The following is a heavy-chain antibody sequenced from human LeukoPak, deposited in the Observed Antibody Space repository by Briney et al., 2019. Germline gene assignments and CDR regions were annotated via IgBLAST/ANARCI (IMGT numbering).Heavy chain of an antibody. CDR3: AADFQWFGIWALGPFGYFDY. CDR2: INHSGST. J-gene: IGHJ4*02. D-gene: IGHD3-10*01. CDR1: GGSFSGYY. V-gene: IGHV4-34*01. Sequence: SETLSLTCAVYGGSFSGYYWSWIRQPPGKGLEWIGEINHSGSTNYNPSPKSRATISVDTSKNQFSLKLSSVTAADTAVYYCAADFQWFGIWALGPFGYFDYWGQGTLVTVSS.